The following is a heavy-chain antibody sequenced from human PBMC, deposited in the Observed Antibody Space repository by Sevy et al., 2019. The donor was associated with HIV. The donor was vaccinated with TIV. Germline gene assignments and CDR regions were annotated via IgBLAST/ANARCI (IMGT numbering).Heavy chain of an antibody. J-gene: IGHJ6*02. D-gene: IGHD3-10*01. CDR3: AKDSRSGLDYYYGSGSPSSAYYYYRMDV. Sequence: GGSLRLSCAASGFTFSSYAMSWVRQAPGKGLEWVSAISGSGGSTYYADSVKGRFTISRDNSKNTLYLQMNSLRAEDTAVYYCAKDSRSGLDYYYGSGSPSSAYYYYRMDVWGQGTTVTVSS. CDR1: GFTFSSYA. V-gene: IGHV3-23*01. CDR2: ISGSGGST.